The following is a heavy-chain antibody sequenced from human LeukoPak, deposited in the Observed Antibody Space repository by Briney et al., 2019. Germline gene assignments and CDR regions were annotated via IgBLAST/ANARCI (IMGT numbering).Heavy chain of an antibody. CDR1: GGSFSGYY. CDR2: INHSGST. V-gene: IGHV4-34*01. Sequence: PSETLSLTCAVYGGSFSGYYWSWIRQPPGKGLEWIGEINHSGSTNYNPPLKSRVTISVDTSKNQFSLKLSSVTAADTAVYYCARDSPHPLSSGYYYYYGMDVWGQGTTVTVSS. D-gene: IGHD3-22*01. J-gene: IGHJ6*02. CDR3: ARDSPHPLSSGYYYYYGMDV.